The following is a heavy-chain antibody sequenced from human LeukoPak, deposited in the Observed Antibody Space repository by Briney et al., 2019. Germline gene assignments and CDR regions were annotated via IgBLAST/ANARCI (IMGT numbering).Heavy chain of an antibody. J-gene: IGHJ5*02. CDR2: IYHSGST. CDR3: ARYTEKLEHDYGDYVSWFDP. CDR1: GGSISSGGYS. Sequence: PSETLSLTCAVSGGSISSGGYSWSWIRQPPGKGLEWIGYIYHSGSTYYNPSLKSRVTISVDRSKNQFSLKLSSVTAADTAVYYCARYTEKLEHDYGDYVSWFDPWGQGTLVTVSS. V-gene: IGHV4-30-2*01. D-gene: IGHD4-17*01.